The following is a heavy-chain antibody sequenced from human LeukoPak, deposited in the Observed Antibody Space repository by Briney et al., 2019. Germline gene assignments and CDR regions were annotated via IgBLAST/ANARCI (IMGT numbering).Heavy chain of an antibody. V-gene: IGHV4-4*02. CDR1: GGSISSSNW. CDR2: IYHSGST. CDR3: AANVVGATTDWFDP. J-gene: IGHJ5*02. Sequence: SGTLSLTCAVSGGSISSSNWWSWVRQPPGKGLGWIGEIYHSGSTNYNPSLKSRVTISVDKSKNQFSLKLSSVTAADTAVYYCAANVVGATTDWFDPWGQGTLVTVSS. D-gene: IGHD1-26*01.